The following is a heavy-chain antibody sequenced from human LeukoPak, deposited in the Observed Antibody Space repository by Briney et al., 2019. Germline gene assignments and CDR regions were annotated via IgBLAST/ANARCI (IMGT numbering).Heavy chain of an antibody. CDR1: GFSFSSSE. CDR2: ISYDGSNE. Sequence: PGGSLRLSCAASGFSFSSSEMNWVRQAPGKGLEWVAVISYDGSNEYYADSVKGRFTISRDDSKNTLYLQMNSLRAEDTAVYYCAREDQWSGAFDIWGQGTMVTVSS. D-gene: IGHD2-15*01. J-gene: IGHJ3*02. V-gene: IGHV3-30*04. CDR3: AREDQWSGAFDI.